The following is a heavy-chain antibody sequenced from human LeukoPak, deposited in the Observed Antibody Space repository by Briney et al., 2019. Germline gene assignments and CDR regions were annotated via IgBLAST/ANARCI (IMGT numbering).Heavy chain of an antibody. CDR3: ARHDYPTRFDP. CDR2: INPSGGST. CDR1: GYTFTSYY. J-gene: IGHJ5*02. D-gene: IGHD4-11*01. Sequence: GPSVKVSCKASGYTFTSYYMHWVRRAPGQGLEWMGIINPSGGSTSYAQKFQGRVTMTRDTSTSTVYMELSSLRSEDTAVYYCARHDYPTRFDPWGQGTLVTVSS. V-gene: IGHV1-46*01.